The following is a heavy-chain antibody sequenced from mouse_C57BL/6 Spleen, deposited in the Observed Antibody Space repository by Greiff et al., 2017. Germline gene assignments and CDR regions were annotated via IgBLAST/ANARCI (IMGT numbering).Heavy chain of an antibody. D-gene: IGHD2-5*01. J-gene: IGHJ4*01. V-gene: IGHV1-54*01. CDR2: INPGSGGT. Sequence: QVQLKQSGAELVRPGTSVKVSCKASGYAFTNYLIEWVKQRPGQGLEWIGVINPGSGGTNYNEKFKGKATLTADKSSSTAYMQLSSLTSEDSAVYFFYYSNNDFYAMDYWGQGTSVTVSS. CDR1: GYAFTNYL. CDR3: YYSNNDFYAMDY.